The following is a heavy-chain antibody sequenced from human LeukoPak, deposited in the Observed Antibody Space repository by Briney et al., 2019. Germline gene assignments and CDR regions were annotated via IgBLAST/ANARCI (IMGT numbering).Heavy chain of an antibody. CDR1: GGTFSSYA. V-gene: IGHV1-69*05. Sequence: SVKVSCKASGGTFSSYAISWVRQAPGQGLEWMGRIIPIFGTASYAQKFQGRVTITTDESTSTAYMELSSLRSGDTAVYYCARDQPLLDYYDSSGGMVDWGQGTLVTVSS. J-gene: IGHJ4*02. D-gene: IGHD3-22*01. CDR3: ARDQPLLDYYDSSGGMVD. CDR2: IIPIFGTA.